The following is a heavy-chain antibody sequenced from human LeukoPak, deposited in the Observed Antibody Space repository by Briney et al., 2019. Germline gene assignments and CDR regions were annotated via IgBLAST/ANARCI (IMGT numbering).Heavy chain of an antibody. Sequence: PGGSLRLSCAASGYTFTSYSMNWVRQAPGKGLEWVSYISDGGETIYYADSVKGRFTISRDNAKNLLYLQMNSLRAEDTAVYYCARDCGTTSCYDFPDFDYWGQGTLVTVSS. J-gene: IGHJ4*02. V-gene: IGHV3-48*01. CDR3: ARDCGTTSCYDFPDFDY. CDR1: GYTFTSYS. D-gene: IGHD2-2*01. CDR2: ISDGGETI.